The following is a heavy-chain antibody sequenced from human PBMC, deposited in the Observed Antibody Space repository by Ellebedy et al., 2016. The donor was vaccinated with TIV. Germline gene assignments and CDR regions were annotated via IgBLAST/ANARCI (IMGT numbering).Heavy chain of an antibody. D-gene: IGHD3-16*01. CDR1: GYTFTNYG. Sequence: AASVKVSCKASGYTFTNYGLTWVRRAPGQGLEWLGWLGADNGDTIYAQKFQGRVTMTTDKSMSKVYMELKSMRSDDTAMYYCARRLGDWYFDLWGRGTLVTVSS. CDR3: ARRLGDWYFDL. V-gene: IGHV1-18*04. J-gene: IGHJ2*01. CDR2: LGADNGDT.